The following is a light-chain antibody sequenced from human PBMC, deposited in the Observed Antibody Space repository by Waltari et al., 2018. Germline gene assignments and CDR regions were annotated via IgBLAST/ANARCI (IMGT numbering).Light chain of an antibody. V-gene: IGKV3-15*01. Sequence: IVMTQSPATLSLSPGERATPSCRASQSVADNIAWYQQKPGQAPRLLIYAASARATGIPARFTGSGSGTEFTLTISSLQSEDFAVYFCQQYNRWPQITFGPGTKVEI. CDR1: QSVADN. CDR2: AAS. CDR3: QQYNRWPQIT. J-gene: IGKJ3*01.